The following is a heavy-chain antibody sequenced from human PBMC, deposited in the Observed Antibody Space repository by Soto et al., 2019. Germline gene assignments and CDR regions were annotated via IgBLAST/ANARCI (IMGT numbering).Heavy chain of an antibody. V-gene: IGHV4-59*08. D-gene: IGHD6-19*01. J-gene: IGHJ5*02. CDR3: ARQSIAVATTSEWFDP. CDR2: IYYSGST. CDR1: GGSISSYY. Sequence: PSETLSLTCTVSGGSISSYYWSWIRQPPGKGLEWIGYIYYSGSTNYNPSLKSRVTISVDTSKNQFSLKLSSVTAADTAVYYCARQSIAVATTSEWFDPWGQGTLVTVSS.